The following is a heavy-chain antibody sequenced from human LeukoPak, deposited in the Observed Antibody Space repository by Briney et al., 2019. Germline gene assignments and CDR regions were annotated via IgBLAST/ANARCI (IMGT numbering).Heavy chain of an antibody. D-gene: IGHD6-19*01. CDR1: GFTFSSYS. J-gene: IGHJ4*02. CDR2: IYSGGST. Sequence: GGSLRLSCAASGFTFSSYSVNWVRQAPGKGLEWVSVIYSGGSTYYADSVKGRFTISRDNSKNTLYLQMNSLRAEDTAVYYCARGGPIAVAGIDYWGQGTLVTVSS. V-gene: IGHV3-53*01. CDR3: ARGGPIAVAGIDY.